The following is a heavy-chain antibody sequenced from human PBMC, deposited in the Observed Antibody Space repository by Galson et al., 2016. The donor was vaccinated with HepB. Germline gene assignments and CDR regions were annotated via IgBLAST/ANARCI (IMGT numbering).Heavy chain of an antibody. CDR1: GFTFSSYA. J-gene: IGHJ4*02. CDR2: ISGSGSRT. CDR3: VKEHVATSFGDY. V-gene: IGHV3-23*01. D-gene: IGHD3-16*01. Sequence: SLRLSCAASGFTFSSYAMSWVRQAPGKGLEWVSAISGSGSRTYYADSVKGRLTTSRDNSKNTLYLQMNSLRAEDTAVYYCVKEHVATSFGDYWGQGTLVTVSS.